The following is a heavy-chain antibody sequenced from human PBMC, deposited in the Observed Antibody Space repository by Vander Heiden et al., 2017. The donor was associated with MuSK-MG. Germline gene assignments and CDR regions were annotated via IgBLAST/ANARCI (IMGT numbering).Heavy chain of an antibody. V-gene: IGHV1-3*04. CDR2: INTGNGDT. CDR3: ARDLAGKGDY. J-gene: IGHJ4*02. CDR1: GYTFTSYP. Sequence: QVHLVQSGAEVKKPGASVKVSCKASGYTFTSYPIHWVRQAPGQRLEWMGWINTGNGDTKEAQKFQGRVTITRDTSASTAYMEVSSLTSEDTTVYDGARDLAGKGDYWGQGSMVTVSS. D-gene: IGHD3-10*01.